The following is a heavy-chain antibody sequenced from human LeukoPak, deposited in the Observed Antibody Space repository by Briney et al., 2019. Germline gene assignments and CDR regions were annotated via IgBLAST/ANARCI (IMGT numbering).Heavy chain of an antibody. V-gene: IGHV3-21*01. CDR3: AREFGTGITGTTREPTDAFDI. CDR1: GFTFSSYS. J-gene: IGHJ3*02. CDR2: ISSSSSYI. Sequence: PGGSLRLSCAASGFTFSSYSMNWVRQAPGKGLEWVSSISSSSSYIYYADSVKGRFTISRDNAKNSLYLQMNSLRAEDTAVYYCAREFGTGITGTTREPTDAFDIWGQGTMVTVSS. D-gene: IGHD1-7*01.